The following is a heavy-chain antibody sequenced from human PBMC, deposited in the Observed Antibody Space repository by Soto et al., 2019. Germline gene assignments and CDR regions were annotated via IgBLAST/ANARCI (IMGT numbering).Heavy chain of an antibody. Sequence: QVQLQESGPGLVKPSQTLSLTCTVSGGSIIDGQTYLNWIRQHPERGFEWMVYINYRRTTNYSPARKSRILITKDTSKNQFSLRLTSVTAADTAVYHCARDAPGVAPYWGQGTLVSVSS. V-gene: IGHV4-31*03. J-gene: IGHJ4*02. CDR2: INYRRTT. CDR3: ARDAPGVAPY. D-gene: IGHD2-15*01. CDR1: GGSIIDGQTY.